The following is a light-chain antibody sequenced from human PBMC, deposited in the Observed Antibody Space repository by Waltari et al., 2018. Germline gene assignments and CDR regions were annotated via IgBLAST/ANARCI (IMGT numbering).Light chain of an antibody. J-gene: IGKJ3*01. CDR1: ESLLSPSNNMNY. V-gene: IGKV4-1*01. Sequence: DLVMTQSPDSLDGSLGEGASITCYSSESLLSPSNNMNYLAWYQQRPGQPPRLLIYLTSTRESGVPDRFSGSGSGTDFTLTISSLQTEDVATYFCQQYFRGPISFGPGTKLEMK. CDR2: LTS. CDR3: QQYFRGPIS.